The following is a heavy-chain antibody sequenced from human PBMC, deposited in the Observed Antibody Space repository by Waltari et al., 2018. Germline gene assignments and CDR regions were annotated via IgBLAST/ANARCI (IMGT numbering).Heavy chain of an antibody. V-gene: IGHV1-69*13. CDR2: IIPIFWTA. CDR1: GGTFSSYA. J-gene: IGHJ5*02. CDR3: AREWRWELPRGGFDP. D-gene: IGHD1-26*01. Sequence: QVQLVQSGAEVKKPGSSVKVSCKASGGTFSSYAISWVRQAPGQGLEWMGGIIPIFWTANYAQKFQGIGTITAGESTSTAYMELSSLRSEDTAVYYCAREWRWELPRGGFDPWGQGTLVTVSS.